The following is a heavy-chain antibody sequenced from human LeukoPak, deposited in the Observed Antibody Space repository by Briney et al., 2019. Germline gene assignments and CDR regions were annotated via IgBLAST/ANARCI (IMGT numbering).Heavy chain of an antibody. J-gene: IGHJ4*02. CDR2: ISDSGNI. V-gene: IGHV4-59*01. CDR3: AREEWQGGYSHGYPYYFDY. Sequence: SETLSLTCSVSGVSIGGYFWSWIRQIPGKGLEWIGYISDSGNIHYNPSFRSRVTISVDTSESQFSLKLRSVTAADSAIYYCAREEWQGGYSHGYPYYFDYWGQGTLVSVSS. CDR1: GVSIGGYF. D-gene: IGHD5-18*01.